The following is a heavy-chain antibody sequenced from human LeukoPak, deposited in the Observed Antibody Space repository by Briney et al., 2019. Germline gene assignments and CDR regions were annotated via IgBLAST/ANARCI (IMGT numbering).Heavy chain of an antibody. J-gene: IGHJ4*02. CDR2: IIPIFGTA. CDR1: GYTFTNYG. Sequence: ASVKVSCKASGYTFTNYGLSWARQAPGQGLEWMGGIIPIFGTANYAQKFQGRVTITADESTSTAYMQLSSLRSEDTAVYYCAGVLRYFDWLLGYDYGGQDTLVTVPS. D-gene: IGHD3-9*01. CDR3: AGVLRYFDWLLGYDY. V-gene: IGHV1-69*13.